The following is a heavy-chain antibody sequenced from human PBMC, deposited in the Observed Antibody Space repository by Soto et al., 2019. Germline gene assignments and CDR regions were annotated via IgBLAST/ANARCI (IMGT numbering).Heavy chain of an antibody. CDR1: GFSLNTNGEG. CDR3: AHRLPFALAGQSISFDY. D-gene: IGHD6-19*01. J-gene: IGHJ4*02. CDR2: IYWNDDK. Sequence: QITLKESGPTLVKPTQTLTLTCTLSGFSLNTNGEGVGWIRQPPGKALEWLALIYWNDDKRYTPSLKSRLTIAKYTSKNQVVLSMTNMDTVDTATYYCAHRLPFALAGQSISFDYWGQGTLITVSS. V-gene: IGHV2-5*01.